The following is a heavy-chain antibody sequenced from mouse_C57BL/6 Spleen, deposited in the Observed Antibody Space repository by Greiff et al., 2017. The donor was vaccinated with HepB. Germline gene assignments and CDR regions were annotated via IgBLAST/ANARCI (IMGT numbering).Heavy chain of an antibody. CDR3: AREGKYYYGSSYGWFAY. D-gene: IGHD1-1*01. Sequence: VQLQESGPELVKPGASVKISCKASGYAFSSSWMNWVKQRPGKGLEWIGRIYPGDGDTNYNGKFKGKATLTADKSSSTAYMQLSSLTSEDSAVYFCAREGKYYYGSSYGWFAYWGQGTLVTVSA. J-gene: IGHJ3*01. V-gene: IGHV1-82*01. CDR2: IYPGDGDT. CDR1: GYAFSSSW.